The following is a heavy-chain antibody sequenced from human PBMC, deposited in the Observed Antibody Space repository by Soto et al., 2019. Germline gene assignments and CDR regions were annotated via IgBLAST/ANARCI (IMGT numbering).Heavy chain of an antibody. CDR3: ASSYNWNLIDY. CDR1: GDSISTYY. J-gene: IGHJ4*02. V-gene: IGHV4-59*01. Sequence: QVQLQESGPGLVRPSETLSLTCTVSGDSISTYYWSWIRQPPGKGLEWIGYIYYSGSTNYNPSLKSRVTISVDTSKNQFSLKLSSVTAADTAVYYCASSYNWNLIDYWGQGTLVTVSS. D-gene: IGHD1-20*01. CDR2: IYYSGST.